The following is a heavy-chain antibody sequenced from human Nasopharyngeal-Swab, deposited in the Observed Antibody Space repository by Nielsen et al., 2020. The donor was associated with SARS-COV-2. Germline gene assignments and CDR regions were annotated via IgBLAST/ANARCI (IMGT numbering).Heavy chain of an antibody. CDR2: ISGSGGST. V-gene: IGHV3-23*01. Sequence: GESLKISCAASGFTFSSYAMSWVRQAPGKGLEWVSAISGSGGSTYYADSVKGRFTISRDNSKNTLYLQMNSLRAEDTAVYYCAKRRGSGLDYWGQGTLVTVSS. J-gene: IGHJ4*02. CDR3: AKRRGSGLDY. D-gene: IGHD2-15*01. CDR1: GFTFSSYA.